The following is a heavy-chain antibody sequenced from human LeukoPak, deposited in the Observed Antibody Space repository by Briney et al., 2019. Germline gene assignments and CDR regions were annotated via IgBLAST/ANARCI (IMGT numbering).Heavy chain of an antibody. V-gene: IGHV3-23*01. CDR3: AKEENYGSGSYYHYYYMDV. Sequence: GGSLRLSCAASGFTFSSYAMSWVRQAPGKGLEWVSAISGSGGSTYYADSVKGRFTISRDNSKNTLYLQMNSLRAEDTAVYYCAKEENYGSGSYYHYYYMDVWGKGTTVTVSS. J-gene: IGHJ6*03. D-gene: IGHD3-10*01. CDR1: GFTFSSYA. CDR2: ISGSGGST.